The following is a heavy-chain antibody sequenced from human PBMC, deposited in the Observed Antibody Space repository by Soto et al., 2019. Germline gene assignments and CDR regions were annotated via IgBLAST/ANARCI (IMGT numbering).Heavy chain of an antibody. CDR1: GYTFTSYA. J-gene: IGHJ4*02. V-gene: IGHV1-3*01. CDR3: ARLRPSRTVVRGDFDY. CDR2: INAGNGNT. D-gene: IGHD2-15*01. Sequence: GASVKVSCKASGYTFTSYAMHWVRQAPGHRLEWMGWINAGNGNTKYAQKFQGRVTITTDTSTSTAYMELRSLRSDDTAVYYCARLRPSRTVVRGDFDYWGQGTLVTV.